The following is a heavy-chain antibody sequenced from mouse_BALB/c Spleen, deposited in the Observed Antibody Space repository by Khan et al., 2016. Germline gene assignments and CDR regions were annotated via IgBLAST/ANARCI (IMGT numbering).Heavy chain of an antibody. V-gene: IGHV1-7*01. J-gene: IGHJ4*01. D-gene: IGHD2-3*01. CDR1: GYTFTRFW. CDR2: FNPGINYN. CDR3: ARWGYGYYLNQAMDY. Sequence: QVQLQQSGAELAKPGASVKISCKAFGYTFTRFWMPWVKQRPGQGLERIGYFNPGINYNDYNQNFKDKATLTAEASSSTGDMLLSSLTSEDAAVYFCARWGYGYYLNQAMDYWGQGNSVTVSS.